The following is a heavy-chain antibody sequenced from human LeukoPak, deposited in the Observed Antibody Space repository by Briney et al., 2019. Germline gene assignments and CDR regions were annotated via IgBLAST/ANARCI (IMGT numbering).Heavy chain of an antibody. CDR3: ARGGRGKYYFDY. J-gene: IGHJ4*02. CDR1: GFTFSSYG. CDR2: IWYDGSNK. D-gene: IGHD3-16*01. Sequence: GRSLRLSCAASGFTFSSYGMHWVRQAPGKGLEWVAVIWYDGSNKYYADSAKGRFTISRDNSKNTLYLQMNSLRAEDTAVYYCARGGRGKYYFDYWGQGTLVTVSS. V-gene: IGHV3-33*01.